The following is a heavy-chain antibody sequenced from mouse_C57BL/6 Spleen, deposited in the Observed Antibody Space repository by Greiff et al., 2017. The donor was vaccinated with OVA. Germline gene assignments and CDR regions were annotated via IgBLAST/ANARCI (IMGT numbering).Heavy chain of an antibody. Sequence: EVHLVESGPGLVKPSQSLSLTCSVTGYSITSGYYWNWIRQFPGNKLEWMGYISYDGSNNYNPSLKNRISITRDTSKNKFFLKLNSVTTEDTATYYCARDRSYAMDYWGQGTSVTVSS. CDR1: GYSITSGYY. J-gene: IGHJ4*01. V-gene: IGHV3-6*01. CDR3: ARDRSYAMDY. CDR2: ISYDGSN.